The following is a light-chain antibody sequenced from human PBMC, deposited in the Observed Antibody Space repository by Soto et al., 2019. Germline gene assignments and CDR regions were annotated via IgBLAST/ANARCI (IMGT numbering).Light chain of an antibody. CDR3: QQCFYTTWT. CDR2: AAS. J-gene: IGKJ1*01. CDR1: QGISTY. V-gene: IGKV1-39*01. Sequence: DIQMTQSPSSLSASVGDRVTITCRASQGISTYLNWYQQRQGEAPKVLIYAASSLRSGVPSRFGRSRFGTDFTLTISSLEPEDFATYYCQQCFYTTWTFGQGTKVEIK.